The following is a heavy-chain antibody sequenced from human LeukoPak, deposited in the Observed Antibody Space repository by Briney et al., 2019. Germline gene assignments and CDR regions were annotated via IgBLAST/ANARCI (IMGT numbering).Heavy chain of an antibody. Sequence: SETLSLTCAVYGGSFSGYYWSWIRQPPGKGLEWIGSIYHSGSTYYNPSLKSRVTISVDTSKNQFSLKLSSVTAADTAVYYCAITSGYDYGTDYWGQGTLVTVSS. CDR1: GGSFSGYY. V-gene: IGHV4-34*01. D-gene: IGHD5-12*01. J-gene: IGHJ4*02. CDR2: IYHSGST. CDR3: AITSGYDYGTDY.